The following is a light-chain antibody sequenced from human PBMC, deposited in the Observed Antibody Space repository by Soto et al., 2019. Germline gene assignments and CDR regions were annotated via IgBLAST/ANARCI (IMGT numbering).Light chain of an antibody. J-gene: IGKJ1*01. Sequence: DLQMTQSPSSLSASVGDRVTITCRASQSISNYLNWYQQRPGKAPKLLIYAASSLQSGVPSRFSGSGSGTDFTLTISSLQPEDFATYYCQQSYSTRQTFGQGTKVEIK. CDR3: QQSYSTRQT. V-gene: IGKV1-39*01. CDR1: QSISNY. CDR2: AAS.